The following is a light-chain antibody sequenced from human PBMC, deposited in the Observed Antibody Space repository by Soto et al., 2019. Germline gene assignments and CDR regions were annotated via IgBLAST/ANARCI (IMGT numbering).Light chain of an antibody. Sequence: DIVMTQSPATLSVSPGERATLSCRASQSVSSNLAWYQQKPGQAPRLLIYGASTRATGIPARFSGSGSGTEFTLTISSLQSEDFAVYYCQQYNNWPPWTFGQRTKV. CDR1: QSVSSN. CDR2: GAS. CDR3: QQYNNWPPWT. J-gene: IGKJ1*01. V-gene: IGKV3-15*01.